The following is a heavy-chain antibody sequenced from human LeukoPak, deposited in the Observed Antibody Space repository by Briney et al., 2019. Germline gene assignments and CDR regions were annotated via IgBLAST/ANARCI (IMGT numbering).Heavy chain of an antibody. J-gene: IGHJ4*02. CDR1: GFTFSSFG. CDR2: ISYDGSSK. V-gene: IGHV3-30*18. D-gene: IGHD6-13*01. Sequence: PGRSLRLSCAASGFTFSSFGMHWVRQAPGKGLEWVAGISYDGSSKYYVDSVKGRFTISRDNSKNTLYLQMNSLRAEDTAVYYCAKDLRRSIYIAAAGTTGSYGSWFDYWGQGTLVTVSS. CDR3: AKDLRRSIYIAAAGTTGSYGSWFDY.